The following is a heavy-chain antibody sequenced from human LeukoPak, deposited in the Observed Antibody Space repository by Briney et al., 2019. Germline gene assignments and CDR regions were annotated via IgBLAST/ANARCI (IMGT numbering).Heavy chain of an antibody. CDR1: GGSFRGYY. V-gene: IGHV4-34*01. D-gene: IGHD2/OR15-2a*01. J-gene: IGHJ6*02. CDR3: ATRRLSPLHVYYYYGMDV. CDR2: INHSGST. Sequence: SETLSLTCAVYGGSFRGYYWSWIRQPPGKGLEWIGEINHSGSTNYNPSLKSRVTISVDTSKNQFSLKLSSVTAADTAVYYCATRRLSPLHVYYYYGMDVWGQGTTVTVSS.